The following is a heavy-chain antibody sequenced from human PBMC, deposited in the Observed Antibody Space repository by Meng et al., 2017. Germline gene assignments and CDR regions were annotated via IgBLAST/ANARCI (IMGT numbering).Heavy chain of an antibody. V-gene: IGHV4-34*01. CDR2: INHSGST. CDR3: ASSGYSYGYRFDY. CDR1: GGSLSGYY. Sequence: VLLQRWGAGLFEPSETLSLTCAGYGGSLSGYYWSWIRQPPGKGLEWIGEINHSGSTNYNPSLKSRVTISVDTSKNQFSLKLSSVTAADTAVYYCASSGYSYGYRFDYWGQGTLVTVSS. J-gene: IGHJ4*02. D-gene: IGHD5-18*01.